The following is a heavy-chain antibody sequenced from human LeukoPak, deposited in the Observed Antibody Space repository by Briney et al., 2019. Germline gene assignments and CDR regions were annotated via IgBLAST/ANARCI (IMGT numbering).Heavy chain of an antibody. CDR1: GYTFTGYY. Sequence: ASVKVSCKASGYTFTGYYIHWVRQAPGQGLEWMGWINPNSGGTNFAQKFQGRVTMTRDTSISTAYMELSRLSSDDTDVYYCAKNRITMVRGDLYYGMDVWGQGTTVTVSS. D-gene: IGHD3-10*01. J-gene: IGHJ6*02. CDR2: INPNSGGT. V-gene: IGHV1-2*02. CDR3: AKNRITMVRGDLYYGMDV.